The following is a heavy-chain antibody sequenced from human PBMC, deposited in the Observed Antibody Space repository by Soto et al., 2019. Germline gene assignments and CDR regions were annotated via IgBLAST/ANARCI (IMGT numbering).Heavy chain of an antibody. Sequence: QVQLVQSGAEVKKPGASVKVSCKASGYTFTSYGISWVRQDPGQGLEGMGWITAYNGNTNYAQKLQGRVTMTTDTYTSTAYMERRSLRSDDTAMCYCARGAPGWNPDFWGQGTLVTVSS. CDR1: GYTFTSYG. CDR3: ARGAPGWNPDF. J-gene: IGHJ4*02. CDR2: ITAYNGNT. V-gene: IGHV1-18*01. D-gene: IGHD1-1*01.